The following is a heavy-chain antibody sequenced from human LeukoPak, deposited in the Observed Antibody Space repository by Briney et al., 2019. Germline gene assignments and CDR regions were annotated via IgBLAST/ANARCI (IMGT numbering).Heavy chain of an antibody. CDR2: ISAYNGNT. Sequence: GASVKVSCKASGYTFTSYGISWVRQAPGQGLEWMGWISAYNGNTNYAQKLQGRVTMTTDTSTSTAYMELRSLRSDDTAVYYCARDPSPTLYHYYGMDVWGKGTTVTVSS. V-gene: IGHV1-18*04. CDR3: ARDPSPTLYHYYGMDV. CDR1: GYTFTSYG. J-gene: IGHJ6*04.